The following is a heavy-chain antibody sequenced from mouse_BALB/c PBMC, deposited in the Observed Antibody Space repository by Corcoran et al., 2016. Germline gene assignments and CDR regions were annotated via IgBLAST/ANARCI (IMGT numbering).Heavy chain of an antibody. CDR2: INTYTGEP. CDR1: GYTVTNYG. CDR3: AREPYAMDY. J-gene: IGHJ4*01. Sequence: QSQLVQSGTGLKKPGETVKIACKASGYTVTNYGMNWVKQAPGKGLSWMGWINTYTGEPTYADDFKGRFAFSLETSASTAYLQINNLKNEDMATYFCAREPYAMDYWGQGTSVTVSS. V-gene: IGHV9-1*02.